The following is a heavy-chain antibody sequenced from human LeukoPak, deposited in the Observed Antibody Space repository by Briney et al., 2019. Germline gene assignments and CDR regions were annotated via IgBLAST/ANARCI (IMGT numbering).Heavy chain of an antibody. Sequence: GGSLRLSCAASGVTPSPHCMHWGRPAPGKGLGGGGVISYEGGTQHYADSVKGRFIISRDNPRNTLYLQMNILRTEDTAVYYCAKEGTPQVSTWYDLWGQGTQVIVSS. CDR1: GVTPSPHC. D-gene: IGHD3-10*01. CDR3: AKEGTPQVSTWYDL. CDR2: ISYEGGTQ. V-gene: IGHV3-30*18. J-gene: IGHJ5*02.